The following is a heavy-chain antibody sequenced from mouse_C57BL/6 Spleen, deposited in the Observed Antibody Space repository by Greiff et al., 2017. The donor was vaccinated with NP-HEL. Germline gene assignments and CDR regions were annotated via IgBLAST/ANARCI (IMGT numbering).Heavy chain of an antibody. J-gene: IGHJ2*01. V-gene: IGHV1-59*01. D-gene: IGHD2-13*01. CDR3: ARTYYYGDYSFDY. CDR1: GYTFTSYW. CDR2: IDPSDSYT. Sequence: VQLQQPGAELVRPGTSVKLSCKASGYTFTSYWMHWVKQRPGQGLEWIGVIDPSDSYTNYNQKFKGKATLTVDTSSSTAYMQLSSLTSEDSAVYYWARTYYYGDYSFDYWGQGTTLTVSS.